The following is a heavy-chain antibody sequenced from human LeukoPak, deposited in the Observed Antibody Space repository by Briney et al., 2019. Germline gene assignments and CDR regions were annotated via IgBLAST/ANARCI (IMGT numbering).Heavy chain of an antibody. CDR1: GGSISSGGYS. J-gene: IGHJ5*02. D-gene: IGHD3-10*01. Sequence: SETLSLTCAVSGGSISSGGYSWSWIRQPPGKGLEWIRYIYHSGSTYYNPSLKSRVTISVDRSKNQFSLKLSSVTAADTAVYYCARGPLWFGELLYMRGMFDPWGQGTLVTVSS. V-gene: IGHV4-30-2*01. CDR3: ARGPLWFGELLYMRGMFDP. CDR2: IYHSGST.